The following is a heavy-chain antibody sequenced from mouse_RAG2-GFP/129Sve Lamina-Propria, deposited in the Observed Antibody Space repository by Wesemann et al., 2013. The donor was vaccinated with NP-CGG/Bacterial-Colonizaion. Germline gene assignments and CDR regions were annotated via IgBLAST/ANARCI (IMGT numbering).Heavy chain of an antibody. V-gene: IGHV1-72*01. CDR3: ARFGSLTGPSYWYFDV. CDR1: GYTFTSYW. J-gene: IGHJ1*03. Sequence: QVQLQQSGPELVKPGASVKISCKASGYTFTSYWMHWVKQRPGRGLEWIGRIDPANGNTKYAPKFQGKATITADTSSSTAYMQLSSLTSEDSAVYYCARFGSLTGPSYWYFDVWGTGTTVTVSS. CDR2: IDPANGNT. D-gene: IGHD4-1*01.